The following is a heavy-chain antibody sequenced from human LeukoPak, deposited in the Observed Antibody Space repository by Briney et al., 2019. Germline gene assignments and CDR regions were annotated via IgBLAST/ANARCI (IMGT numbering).Heavy chain of an antibody. CDR3: AREKRKGGYSYGWVYYFDY. V-gene: IGHV4-34*01. CDR2: INHSGST. D-gene: IGHD5-18*01. J-gene: IGHJ4*02. Sequence: SETLSLTCAVYGGSFSGYYWSWIRQPPGKGLEWIVEINHSGSTNYNPSLKSRVTISVDTSKNQFSLKLSSVTAADTAVYYCAREKRKGGYSYGWVYYFDYWGQGTLVTVSS. CDR1: GGSFSGYY.